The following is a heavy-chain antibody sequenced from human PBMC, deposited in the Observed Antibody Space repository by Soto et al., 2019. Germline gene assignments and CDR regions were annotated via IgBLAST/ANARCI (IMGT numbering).Heavy chain of an antibody. J-gene: IGHJ1*01. Sequence: QITLKESGPTLVKPTQTLTLTCTFSGFSLTTSGVGVGWIRQPPGKALEWLALIYWDYDKRYSPSLKSRITNTKDTSKNQVVRKKTNIDPVDTGTYYGLHSFTVTAEYFQHWGQGTLVNVSS. D-gene: IGHD4-17*01. V-gene: IGHV2-5*02. CDR3: LHSFTVTAEYFQH. CDR1: GFSLTTSGVG. CDR2: IYWDYDK.